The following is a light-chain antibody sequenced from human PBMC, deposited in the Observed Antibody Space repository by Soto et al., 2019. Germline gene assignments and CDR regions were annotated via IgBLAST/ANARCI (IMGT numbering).Light chain of an antibody. J-gene: IGKJ4*01. Sequence: DIQMTQSPSSLSASVGEIVTITCRASQNIKSFLNWYQQKPGKAPKLLIYATSSLQSGVPARFSGGRSGTDFSLSISSLQPEDFATYYCQQTYVAPVTFGGGTKVEI. CDR2: ATS. V-gene: IGKV1-39*01. CDR1: QNIKSF. CDR3: QQTYVAPVT.